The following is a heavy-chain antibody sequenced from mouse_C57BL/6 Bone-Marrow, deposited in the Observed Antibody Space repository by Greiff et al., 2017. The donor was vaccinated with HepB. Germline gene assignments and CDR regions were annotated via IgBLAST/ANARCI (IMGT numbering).Heavy chain of an antibody. CDR2: IDPANGNT. Sequence: EVQLQQSVAELVRPGASVKLSCTASGFNIKNTYMHWVKQRPEQGLEWIGRIDPANGNTKYAPKFQGKATITADTSSNTAYLQLSSLTSEDTAIYCCASSDYYGSSYWYFDVWGTGTTVTVSS. CDR3: ASSDYYGSSYWYFDV. CDR1: GFNIKNTY. J-gene: IGHJ1*03. V-gene: IGHV14-3*01. D-gene: IGHD1-1*01.